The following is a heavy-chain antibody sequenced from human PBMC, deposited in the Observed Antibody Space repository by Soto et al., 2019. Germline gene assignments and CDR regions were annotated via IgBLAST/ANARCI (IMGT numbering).Heavy chain of an antibody. V-gene: IGHV1-2*02. CDR2: INPNSGGT. CDR1: GYTFTGYY. J-gene: IGHJ4*02. Sequence: ASVKVSCKASGYTFTGYYMHWVRQAPGQGLEWMGWINPNSGGTNYAQKFQGRVTMTRDTSISTAYMELSRLRSDDTAVYYCALTVTTFTFFDYWGQGTLVTVSS. D-gene: IGHD4-17*01. CDR3: ALTVTTFTFFDY.